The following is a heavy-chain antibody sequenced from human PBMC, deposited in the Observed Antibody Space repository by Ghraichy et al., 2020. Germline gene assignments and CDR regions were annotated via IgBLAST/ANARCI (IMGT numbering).Heavy chain of an antibody. V-gene: IGHV6-1*01. CDR2: TYYRSKWYN. D-gene: IGHD1-26*01. CDR1: GDSVSSNSAA. J-gene: IGHJ4*02. Sequence: SETLSLTCAISGDSVSSNSAAWNWIRQSPSRGLEWLGRTYYRSKWYNDYAVSVKSRITINPDTSKNQFSLQLNSVTPEDTSVYYCARTLHRVGPFDYWGQGTLVTVSS. CDR3: ARTLHRVGPFDY.